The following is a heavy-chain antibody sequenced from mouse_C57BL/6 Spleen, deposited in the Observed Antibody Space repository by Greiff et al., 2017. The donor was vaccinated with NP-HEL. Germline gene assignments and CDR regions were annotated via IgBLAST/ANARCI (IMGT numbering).Heavy chain of an antibody. D-gene: IGHD2-2*01. CDR1: GFNIKDDY. CDR2: IDPENGDT. V-gene: IGHV14-4*01. J-gene: IGHJ1*03. CDR3: TIYGYGTYV. Sequence: VQLQQSGAELVRPGASVKLSCTASGFNIKDDYMHWVKQRPEQGLEWIGWIDPENGDTEYASKFQGKATITADTSSNTAYLQLSSLTSEDTAVYYCTIYGYGTYVWGTGTTVTVSS.